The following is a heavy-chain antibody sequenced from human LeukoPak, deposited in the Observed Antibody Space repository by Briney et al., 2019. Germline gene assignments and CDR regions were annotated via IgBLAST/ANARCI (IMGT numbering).Heavy chain of an antibody. CDR3: ARDTVVVVADYYYYYMDV. CDR1: GYTFTGYY. V-gene: IGHV1-2*06. D-gene: IGHD2-15*01. Sequence: ASVKVSCKASGYTFTGYYMHWVRQAPGQGLEWMGRINPNSGGTNYAQKFQGRVTMTRDTSISTANMELSRLRSDDTAVYCCARDTVVVVADYYYYYMDVWGKGTTVTVSS. CDR2: INPNSGGT. J-gene: IGHJ6*03.